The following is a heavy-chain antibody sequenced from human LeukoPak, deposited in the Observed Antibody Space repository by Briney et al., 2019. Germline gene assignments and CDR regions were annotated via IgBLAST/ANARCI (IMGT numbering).Heavy chain of an antibody. J-gene: IGHJ4*02. Sequence: SGGSLRLSCAASGFTFSDYCMSWIRQAPGKGLEWVPYISSSGSTIYYADSVKGRFTISRDNAKNSLYLQMNSLRAEDTAVYYCARGSAPAYYYDSSGYFFDYWGQGTLVTVSS. CDR3: ARGSAPAYYYDSSGYFFDY. V-gene: IGHV3-11*04. CDR2: ISSSGSTI. D-gene: IGHD3-22*01. CDR1: GFTFSDYC.